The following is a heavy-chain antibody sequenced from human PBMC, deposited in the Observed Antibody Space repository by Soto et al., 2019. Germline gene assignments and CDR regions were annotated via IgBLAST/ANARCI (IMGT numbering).Heavy chain of an antibody. D-gene: IGHD6-19*01. J-gene: IGHJ5*02. CDR1: GYSITAGGYY. CDR3: ARMYSSGSGWFHP. CDR2: FYSSGSI. Sequence: SETLSLTCFVSGYSITAGGYYWSWIRQHPGKGLEWIGSFYSSGSIIYNPSLRSRVSISGDTSSNQFSMSPTSVTAADTARYYCARMYSSGSGWFHPWGQGTLVTVSS. V-gene: IGHV4-31*10.